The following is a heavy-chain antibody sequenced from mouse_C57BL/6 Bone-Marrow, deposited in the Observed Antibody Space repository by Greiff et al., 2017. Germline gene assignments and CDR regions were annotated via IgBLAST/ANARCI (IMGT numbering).Heavy chain of an antibody. V-gene: IGHV1-64*01. J-gene: IGHJ3*01. D-gene: IGHD2-5*01. Sequence: QVPLQQPGAELVKPGASVQLSCKASGYTFTSYWLHWVKQRPGQGLEWIGMIHPNSGSTNYNEKFKSKATLTVDKSSSTAYMQLSSLTSEDSAVYYCARHYYYSNGFAYWGQGTLVTVSA. CDR2: IHPNSGST. CDR3: ARHYYYSNGFAY. CDR1: GYTFTSYW.